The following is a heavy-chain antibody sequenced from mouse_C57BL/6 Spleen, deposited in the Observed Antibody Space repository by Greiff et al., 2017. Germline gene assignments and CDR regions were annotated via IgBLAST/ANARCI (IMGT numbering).Heavy chain of an antibody. V-gene: IGHV5-4*01. CDR3: ARDVYYGSSYGYVDV. J-gene: IGHJ1*03. CDR2: ISDGGSYT. Sequence: EVKLVESGGGLVKPGGSLKLSCAASGFTFSSYAMSWVRQTPEKRLEWVATISDGGSYTYYPDNVKGRFTISRDNAKNNLYLQMSHLKSEDTAMYYCARDVYYGSSYGYVDVWGTGTTVTVSS. CDR1: GFTFSSYA. D-gene: IGHD1-1*01.